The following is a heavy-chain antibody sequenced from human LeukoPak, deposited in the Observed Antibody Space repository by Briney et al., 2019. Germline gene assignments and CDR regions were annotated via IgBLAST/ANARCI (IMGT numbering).Heavy chain of an antibody. J-gene: IGHJ2*01. CDR2: ISPRGGST. D-gene: IGHD3-3*01. Sequence: ASVTVSCKASGYTFTSYYMHWVRQAPGQGLEWMGIISPRGGSTSYAQKFQGRVTMTRDTSTSTVYMELSSLRSEDTAVYYCARDRPVNDFWSGYFNWYFDLWGRGTLVTVSS. V-gene: IGHV1-46*01. CDR3: ARDRPVNDFWSGYFNWYFDL. CDR1: GYTFTSYY.